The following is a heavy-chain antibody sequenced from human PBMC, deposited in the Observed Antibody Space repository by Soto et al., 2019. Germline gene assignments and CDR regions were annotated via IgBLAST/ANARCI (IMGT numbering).Heavy chain of an antibody. Sequence: HVQLVQSGADVKKPGASVKVSCEASGYTFTDYYIHWVRQAPGQGLGWMGRINCDSGGTTYAQKFQGWVTMTRDTSINTVYLEMSRLTSNDTAIYYCSRDLVGYDAFDIWGQGTLVAVSS. CDR3: SRDLVGYDAFDI. V-gene: IGHV1-2*04. D-gene: IGHD2-15*01. CDR2: INCDSGGT. J-gene: IGHJ3*02. CDR1: GYTFTDYY.